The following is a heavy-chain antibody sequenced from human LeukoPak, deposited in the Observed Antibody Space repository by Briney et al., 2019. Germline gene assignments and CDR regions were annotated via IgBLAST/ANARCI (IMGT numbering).Heavy chain of an antibody. CDR2: ISYDGSNK. CDR3: ARDAGSIVVVLYYFDY. D-gene: IGHD2-2*01. J-gene: IGHJ4*02. CDR1: GFTFSSYA. V-gene: IGHV3-30-3*01. Sequence: GGSLGLSCAASGFTFSSYAMHWVRQAPGKGLEWVAVISYDGSNKYYADSVKGRFTISRDNSKNTLYLQMNSLRAEDTAVYYCARDAGSIVVVLYYFDYWGQGTLVTVSS.